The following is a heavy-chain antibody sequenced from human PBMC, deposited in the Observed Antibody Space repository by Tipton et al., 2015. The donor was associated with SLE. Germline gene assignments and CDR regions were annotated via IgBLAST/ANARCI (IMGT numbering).Heavy chain of an antibody. V-gene: IGHV4-61*02. CDR3: ARDLYDFWSGYTPSGAMDV. CDR2: IFTSGSP. D-gene: IGHD3-3*01. Sequence: TLSLTCSVSGVSISSASYYWNWIRQPAGKGPEWIGRIFTSGSPDYNPSLKSRVTISLDTSKNQFSLRLSSVTAADTAMYYCARDLYDFWSGYTPSGAMDVWGKGTTVTVSS. J-gene: IGHJ6*03. CDR1: GVSISSASYY.